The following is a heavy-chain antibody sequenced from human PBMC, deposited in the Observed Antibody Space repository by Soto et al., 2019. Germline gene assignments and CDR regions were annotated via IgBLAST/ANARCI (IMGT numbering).Heavy chain of an antibody. CDR2: INPSGGST. CDR3: ARDPMGATPAYYFDY. J-gene: IGHJ4*02. CDR1: GYTFTSYY. V-gene: IGHV1-46*01. Sequence: QVQLVQSGAEVKKPGASVKVSCKASGYTFTSYYMHWVRQAPGQGLEWMGIINPSGGSTSYAQKSQGRVTMTRDTSTSTVYMELSSLRSEDTAVYYCARDPMGATPAYYFDYWGQGTLVTVSS. D-gene: IGHD1-26*01.